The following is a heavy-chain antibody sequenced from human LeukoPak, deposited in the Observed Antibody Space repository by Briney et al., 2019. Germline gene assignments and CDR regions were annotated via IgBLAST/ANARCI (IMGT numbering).Heavy chain of an antibody. V-gene: IGHV4-59*01. CDR1: GGSISSYY. D-gene: IGHD2-2*01. J-gene: IGHJ6*02. Sequence: SETLSLTCTVSGGSISSYYWSWIRQPPGKGLEWIGYIYYSGSTNYNPSLKSRVTISADTSKNQFSLKLSSVTAADTAVYYCAVVPAARNDYYGMDVWGQGTTVTVSS. CDR2: IYYSGST. CDR3: AVVPAARNDYYGMDV.